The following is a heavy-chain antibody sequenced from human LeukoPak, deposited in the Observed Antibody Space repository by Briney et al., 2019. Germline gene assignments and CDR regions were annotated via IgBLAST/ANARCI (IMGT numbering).Heavy chain of an antibody. V-gene: IGHV1-69*05. CDR1: RGTFSSYG. Sequence: SVKVSCKASRGTFSSYGISWVRQAPGQGLEWMGGVIAILGRVKYGQKFQGRATITTDESTSTAYMELSSLTSEDTGVYYCARGELGDSSGFSFFDYWGQGTLVTVSS. J-gene: IGHJ4*02. D-gene: IGHD3-22*01. CDR3: ARGELGDSSGFSFFDY. CDR2: VIAILGRV.